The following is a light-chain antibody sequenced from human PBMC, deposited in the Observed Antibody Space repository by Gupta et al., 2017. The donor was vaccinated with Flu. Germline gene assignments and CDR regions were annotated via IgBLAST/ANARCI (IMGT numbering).Light chain of an antibody. V-gene: IGKV1-39*01. J-gene: IGKJ1*01. Sequence: PSSLSASVGDRVTITCLTSQKITNYLNWFAQKPGKAPNLLIYAASTLQSGVPSRFSGNGSGTDFNFTISRLQPEDYGTYYCQQTYYTPRAFGQGTKVEVK. CDR2: AAS. CDR3: QQTYYTPRA. CDR1: QKITNY.